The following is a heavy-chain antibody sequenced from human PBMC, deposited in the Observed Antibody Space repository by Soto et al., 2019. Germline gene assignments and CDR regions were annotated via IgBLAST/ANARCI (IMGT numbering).Heavy chain of an antibody. CDR2: MYYSGFS. CDR3: ATSYGNAWYTY. CDR1: GGSISSSRYY. D-gene: IGHD6-13*01. Sequence: SQTLSLTCTVFGGSISSSRYYWGLNRQPPGKGLEWIGNMYYSGFSHYNPSLKSRLTISVDRSKNQFTLQLSSVTVADTAVYYCATSYGNAWYTYWGKGTQVTGSS. J-gene: IGHJ4*02. V-gene: IGHV4-39*06.